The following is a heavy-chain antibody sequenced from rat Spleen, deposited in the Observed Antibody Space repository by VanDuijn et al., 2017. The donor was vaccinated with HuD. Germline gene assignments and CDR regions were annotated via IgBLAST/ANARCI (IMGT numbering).Heavy chain of an antibody. D-gene: IGHD1-12*01. V-gene: IGHV5-20*01. CDR1: GFTFSDYG. J-gene: IGHJ4*01. Sequence: EVQLVESGGGLVQPGRSMKLSCAASGFTFSDYGMVWVLQAPTKGLEWVASISFNGVSTYYRDSVKGRFTISRDNAKSTLYLQMDSLRSEDTATYYCTRCWDAWGQGASVTVSS. CDR2: ISFNGVST. CDR3: TRCWDA.